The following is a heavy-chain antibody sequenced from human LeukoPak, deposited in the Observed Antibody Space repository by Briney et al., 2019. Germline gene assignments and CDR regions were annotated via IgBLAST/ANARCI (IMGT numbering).Heavy chain of an antibody. CDR2: ITDVGDI. CDR1: GFTFSKSA. V-gene: IGHV3-23*01. J-gene: IGHJ4*02. D-gene: IGHD2-15*01. Sequence: GGSLRLSCAASGFTFSKSALTWVRQAPGKGLEWVSTITDVGDIFYTYSVRGRFTISRDNSKNTVYMQMDGLRAEDTAVYYCTRDRGGSPTDVFDYWGQGTLVTASS. CDR3: TRDRGGSPTDVFDY.